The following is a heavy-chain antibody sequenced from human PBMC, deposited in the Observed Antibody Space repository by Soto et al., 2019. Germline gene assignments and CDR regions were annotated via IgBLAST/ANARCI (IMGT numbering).Heavy chain of an antibody. J-gene: IGHJ5*02. D-gene: IGHD4-17*01. V-gene: IGHV1-18*01. CDR3: ARVHGFTVSWFAP. Sequence: ASVKVSCKASGYTFTSYGISWVRQAPGQGLEWMGWISAYNGKTNYAQKLQGRVTMTTDESTSTAYMELSSLRSEDTAVYYCARVHGFTVSWFAPWGQGTLVTVSS. CDR2: ISAYNGKT. CDR1: GYTFTSYG.